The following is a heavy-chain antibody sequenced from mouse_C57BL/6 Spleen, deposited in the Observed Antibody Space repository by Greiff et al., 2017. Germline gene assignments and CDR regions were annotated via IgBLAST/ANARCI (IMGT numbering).Heavy chain of an antibody. V-gene: IGHV1-55*01. CDR1: GYTFTSYW. CDR3: ARSGLYYDYDYYAMDY. D-gene: IGHD2-4*01. CDR2: IYPGSGST. J-gene: IGHJ4*01. Sequence: VQLQQPGAELVKPGASVKMSCKASGYTFTSYWITWVKQRPGQGLEWIGDIYPGSGSTNYNEKFKSKATLTVDTSSSTAYMQLSSLTSEDSAVYYCARSGLYYDYDYYAMDYWGQGTSVTVSS.